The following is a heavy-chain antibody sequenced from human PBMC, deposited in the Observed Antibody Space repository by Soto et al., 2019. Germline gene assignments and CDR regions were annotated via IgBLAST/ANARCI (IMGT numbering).Heavy chain of an antibody. V-gene: IGHV1-69*13. D-gene: IGHD3-22*01. CDR1: GGTFSSYA. Sequence: ASVKVSCKASGGTFSSYAISWVRQAPGEGLEWMGGIIPIFGTANYAQKFQGRVTITADESTSTAYMELSSLRSEDTAVYYCARTHYYDSSGYANWFDPWAQGTLVTVSS. J-gene: IGHJ5*02. CDR3: ARTHYYDSSGYANWFDP. CDR2: IIPIFGTA.